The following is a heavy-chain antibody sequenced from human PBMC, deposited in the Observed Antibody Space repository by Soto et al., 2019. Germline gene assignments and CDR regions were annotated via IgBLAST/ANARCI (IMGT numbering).Heavy chain of an antibody. D-gene: IGHD2-15*01. CDR1: GGTFSSYA. J-gene: IGHJ6*02. V-gene: IGHV1-69*06. CDR2: IIPIFGTA. CDR3: ARDLGYCSGGSCPRGHYYYYGMDV. Sequence: SVEVSCKASGGTFSSYAISWVRQAPGQGLEWMVGIIPIFGTANYAQKFQGRVTITADKSTSTAYMELSSLRSEDTAVYYCARDLGYCSGGSCPRGHYYYYGMDVWGQGTTVTVSS.